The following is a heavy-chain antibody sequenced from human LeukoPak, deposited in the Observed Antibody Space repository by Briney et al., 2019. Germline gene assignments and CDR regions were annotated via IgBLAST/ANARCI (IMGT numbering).Heavy chain of an antibody. CDR2: ISYDGSNK. J-gene: IGHJ4*02. Sequence: PGGSLRLSCAASGFTFSSYAMHWVRQAPGKGLEWVAVISYDGSNKYYADSVKGRFTISRDNSKNTLYLQMNSLRAEDTAVYYCARVSPVWVYYFDSWGQGTLVTVSS. CDR3: ARVSPVWVYYFDS. V-gene: IGHV3-30*04. D-gene: IGHD3-16*01. CDR1: GFTFSSYA.